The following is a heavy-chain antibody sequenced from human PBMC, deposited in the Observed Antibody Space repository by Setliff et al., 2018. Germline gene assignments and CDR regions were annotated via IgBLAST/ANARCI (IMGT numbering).Heavy chain of an antibody. V-gene: IGHV4-39*01. Sequence: PSETLSLTCTVSGGSISSSSYYWDWIRQPPGKGLEWIGSIYYSGSTYYNPSLKSRVTISVDTSKNQFSLKLSSVTAADTAVYYCALNPSWFGELFAWFDPWGQGTLVTVSS. D-gene: IGHD3-10*01. J-gene: IGHJ5*02. CDR3: ALNPSWFGELFAWFDP. CDR1: GGSISSSSYY. CDR2: IYYSGST.